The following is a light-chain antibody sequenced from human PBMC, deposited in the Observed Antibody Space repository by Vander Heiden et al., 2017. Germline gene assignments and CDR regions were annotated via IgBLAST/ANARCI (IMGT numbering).Light chain of an antibody. CDR1: QSVSSY. CDR3: QQRGNWPLT. CDR2: EAS. J-gene: IGKJ4*01. V-gene: IGKV3-11*01. Sequence: EIVLTQSPATLSLSPGERATLSCRASQSVSSYLAWYQQKPGQAPGLLIYEASNRATGIPARFSGRGSGTNFTLTISSLEREIFAVYYCQQRGNWPLTCGGGTKVEIK.